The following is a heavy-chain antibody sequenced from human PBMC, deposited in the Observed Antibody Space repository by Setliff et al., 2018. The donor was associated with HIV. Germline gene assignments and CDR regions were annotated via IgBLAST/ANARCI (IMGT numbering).Heavy chain of an antibody. Sequence: GGSLRLSCAASGFTFSSYDMHWVRQATGKGPEWVSAIGTIDDTYYSDSVKGRFTISRDNSKNALYLQMSSLRAEDTAVYYCAKGVQSLRPYYFDYWGHGTLVTVSS. CDR2: IGTIDDT. CDR1: GFTFSSYD. J-gene: IGHJ4*01. D-gene: IGHD4-17*01. CDR3: AKGVQSLRPYYFDY. V-gene: IGHV3-13*01.